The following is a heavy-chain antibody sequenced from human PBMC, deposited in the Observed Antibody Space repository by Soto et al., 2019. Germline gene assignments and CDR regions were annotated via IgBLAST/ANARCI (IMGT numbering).Heavy chain of an antibody. CDR2: INPNSGGT. CDR1: GYTFTGYY. J-gene: IGHJ4*02. V-gene: IGHV1-2*02. Sequence: QVQLVQSGAEVKKPGASVNVSCKASGYTFTGYYMHWVRQAPGQGLEWMGWINPNSGGTNYAQKFQGRVTMTRDTSISTAYMELSRLRSDDKAVYYCARSYYDSSGYYHKYWGQGTLVTVSS. D-gene: IGHD3-22*01. CDR3: ARSYYDSSGYYHKY.